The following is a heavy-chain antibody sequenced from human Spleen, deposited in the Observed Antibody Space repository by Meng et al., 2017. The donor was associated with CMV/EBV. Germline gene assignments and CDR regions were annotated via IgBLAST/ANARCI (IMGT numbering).Heavy chain of an antibody. CDR1: GGSISSYY. D-gene: IGHD6-19*01. CDR2: IYYSGSS. V-gene: IGHV4-59*12. J-gene: IGHJ4*02. Sequence: GSLRLSCTVSGGSISSYYWTWIRQPPGKGLEWIGFIYYSGSSNYNPSLKSRVTISVDLSRNQFSLKLSSVTAADTAVYYCAVIAVAGTGYWGQGTLVTVSS. CDR3: AVIAVAGTGY.